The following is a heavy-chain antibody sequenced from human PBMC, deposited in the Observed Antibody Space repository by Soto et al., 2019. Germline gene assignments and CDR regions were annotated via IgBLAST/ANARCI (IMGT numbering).Heavy chain of an antibody. V-gene: IGHV4-59*08. D-gene: IGHD5-18*01. CDR3: ARQWVGNSYVDY. CDR1: GGSISSYY. CDR2: IYYSGST. J-gene: IGHJ4*02. Sequence: QVQLQESGPGLVKPSETLSHTCTVSGGSISSYYWSWIQQPPGKGLEWIGYIYYSGSTNYNPSLKSRVTISVDTSKIQFSLKLSSVTAADTAVYYCARQWVGNSYVDYWGQGTLVTVSS.